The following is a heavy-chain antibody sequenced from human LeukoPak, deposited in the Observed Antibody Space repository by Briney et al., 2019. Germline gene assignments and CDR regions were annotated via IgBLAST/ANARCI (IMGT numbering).Heavy chain of an antibody. J-gene: IGHJ4*02. V-gene: IGHV3-23*01. D-gene: IGHD6-13*01. CDR3: ARVPRSSSWYDVYYFDY. CDR2: VSGSGSTT. CDR1: GFTFSNYG. Sequence: PGGSLRLSCAASGFTFSNYGISWFRQPPAKGLEWVSTVSGSGSTTYYSDSVKGRLTISRDNSKNNLYLQMNSMRADDTTVYYFARVPRSSSWYDVYYFDYWGQGTLVTVSP.